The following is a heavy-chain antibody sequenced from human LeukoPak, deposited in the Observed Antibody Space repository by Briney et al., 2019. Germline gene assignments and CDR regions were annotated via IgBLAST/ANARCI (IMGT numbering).Heavy chain of an antibody. CDR1: GDTFTRDG. CDR3: ERVSERFLGWLLGNYYYMDV. J-gene: IGHJ6*03. Sequence: ASVKVSCKESGDTFTRDGVTWVRQALGQRLEGMGWISAYNARTNYSQKFQGRVTLTTDTSTSTDYMELRSLRSDDNAVYYCERVSERFLGWLLGNYYYMDVWGKGTTVTVSS. V-gene: IGHV1-18*01. D-gene: IGHD3-3*01. CDR2: ISAYNART.